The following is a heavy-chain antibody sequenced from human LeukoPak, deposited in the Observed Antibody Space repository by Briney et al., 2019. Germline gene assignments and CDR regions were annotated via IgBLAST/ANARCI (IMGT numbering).Heavy chain of an antibody. D-gene: IGHD1-26*01. CDR1: GFTFSSYW. V-gene: IGHV3-74*01. CDR3: ARRSGSPGYFDY. Sequence: GGSLRLSCAASGFTFSSYWMHWVRQAPGKGLVWVSRINTDGSSTSYADSVKGRFTISRENAKNSLYLQMNSLRAGDTAVYYCARRSGSPGYFDYWGQGTLVTVSS. CDR2: INTDGSST. J-gene: IGHJ4*02.